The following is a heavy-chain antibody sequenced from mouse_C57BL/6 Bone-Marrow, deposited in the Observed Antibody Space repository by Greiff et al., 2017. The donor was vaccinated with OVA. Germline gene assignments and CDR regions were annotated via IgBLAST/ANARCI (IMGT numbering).Heavy chain of an antibody. V-gene: IGHV1-50*01. J-gene: IGHJ1*03. CDR1: GYTFTSYW. D-gene: IGHD1-1*02. CDR3: ARWCSYWYFDV. CDR2: IDPSDSYT. Sequence: QVQLQQPGAELVKPGASVKLSCKASGYTFTSYWMQWVKQRPGQGLEWIGEIDPSDSYTNYNQKFKGKATLTVDTSSSTAYMQLSSLTSEDSAVYYCARWCSYWYFDVWGTGTTVTVSS.